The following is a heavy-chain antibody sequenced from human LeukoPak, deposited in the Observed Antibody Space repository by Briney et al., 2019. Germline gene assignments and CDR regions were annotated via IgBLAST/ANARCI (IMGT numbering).Heavy chain of an antibody. CDR3: VRGSRVYCGGDCYYY. CDR1: GGSFSGYY. D-gene: IGHD2-21*02. J-gene: IGHJ4*02. V-gene: IGHV4-34*01. CDR2: INPSGST. Sequence: SETLSLACTVFGGSFSGYYWSWIRQPPDKGLEWIGEINPSGSTNYNPSLKTRVTISTDTSKNHFSLNLNSVTAADTGVYYCVRGSRVYCGGDCYYYWGQGTLVTVSS.